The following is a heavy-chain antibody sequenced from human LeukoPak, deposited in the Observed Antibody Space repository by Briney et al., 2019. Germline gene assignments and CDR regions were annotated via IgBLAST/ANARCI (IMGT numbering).Heavy chain of an antibody. Sequence: SETRSLTCAVYGGSFSGYYWSWIRQPPGKGLEWVGEINHSGSTNYNPSLKSRVTISVDTSKNQFSQKLSSVTAADTAVYYCARSTPHRCFDLWGRGTLVTVSS. CDR3: ARSTPHRCFDL. J-gene: IGHJ2*01. V-gene: IGHV4-34*01. CDR1: GGSFSGYY. CDR2: INHSGST. D-gene: IGHD2-15*01.